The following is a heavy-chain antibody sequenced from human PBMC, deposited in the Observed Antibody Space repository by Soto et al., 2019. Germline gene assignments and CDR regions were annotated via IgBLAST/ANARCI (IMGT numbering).Heavy chain of an antibody. J-gene: IGHJ5*02. V-gene: IGHV3-74*03. Sequence: EVQLVQSGGGLVQPGGSLRLSCGASGFAFSNYWMHWVRQVPGKGLVWVSRINGDGSDIKYADSVKGRFTISRDNAKNTVYLQMNRLRAEDTAVYYCARDQSTGDWFDAWGQGTLVTVSS. D-gene: IGHD2-2*01. CDR3: ARDQSTGDWFDA. CDR1: GFAFSNYW. CDR2: INGDGSDI.